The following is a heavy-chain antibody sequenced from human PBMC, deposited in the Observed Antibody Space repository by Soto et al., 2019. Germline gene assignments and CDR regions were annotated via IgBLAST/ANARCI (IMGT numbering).Heavy chain of an antibody. Sequence: QVSCPTSIFVLTRCDLHYVRQARGQRLEWIGWLVVGSGNTHYAQHFQERVTLTRDESARTSYMELRSLKSQDTAVYYCVRDSGAKLSSSWGQGNLVTCSS. CDR3: VRDSGAKLSSS. CDR1: IFVLTRCD. CDR2: LVVGSGNT. D-gene: IGHD6-13*01. J-gene: IGHJ4*02. V-gene: IGHV1-58*01.